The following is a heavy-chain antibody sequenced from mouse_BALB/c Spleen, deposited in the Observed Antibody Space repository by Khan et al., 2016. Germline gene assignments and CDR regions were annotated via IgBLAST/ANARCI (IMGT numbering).Heavy chain of an antibody. V-gene: IGHV4-2*02. Sequence: EVKLLESGGGLVQPGGSLNLSCAASGYAFSRYWMSWARQAPGKGQEWIGEINPGSSTITYTPSLKDKFIISRDNAKNTLYLQMSKVRSEDTALYYCARLGYYGAMDYCGQG. CDR1: GYAFSRYW. CDR3: ARLGYYGAMDY. D-gene: IGHD2-3*01. CDR2: INPGSSTI. J-gene: IGHJ4*01.